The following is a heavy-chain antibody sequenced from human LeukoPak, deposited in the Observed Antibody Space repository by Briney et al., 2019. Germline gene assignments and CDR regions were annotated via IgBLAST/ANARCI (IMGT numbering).Heavy chain of an antibody. CDR3: AMTAVAGTGDY. CDR2: IYSGGST. D-gene: IGHD6-19*01. V-gene: IGHV3-66*01. CDR1: GFTVSSNY. Sequence: GGSLRLSCAASGFTVSSNYMSWVRQAPGKGLEWVSVIYSGGSTYYADSVKGRFTISRDNSKNPLYLQMNSLRAEDTAVYYCAMTAVAGTGDYWGQGTLVTVSS. J-gene: IGHJ4*02.